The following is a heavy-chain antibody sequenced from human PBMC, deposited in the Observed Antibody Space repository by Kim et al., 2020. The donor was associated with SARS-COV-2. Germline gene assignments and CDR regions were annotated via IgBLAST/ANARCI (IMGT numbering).Heavy chain of an antibody. CDR2: IYYSGST. CDR3: ASSYYYGSGSYYPPDY. CDR1: GGSISSYY. Sequence: SETLSLTCTVSGGSISSYYWSWIWQPPGKGLEWIGYIYYSGSTNYNPSLKSRVTISVDTSKNQFSLKLSSVTAADTAVYYCASSYYYGSGSYYPPDYWGQGTLVTVSS. J-gene: IGHJ4*02. D-gene: IGHD3-10*01. V-gene: IGHV4-59*13.